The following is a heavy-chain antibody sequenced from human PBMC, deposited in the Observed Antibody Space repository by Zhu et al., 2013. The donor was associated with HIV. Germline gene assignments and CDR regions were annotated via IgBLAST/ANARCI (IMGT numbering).Heavy chain of an antibody. D-gene: IGHD2-21*01. CDR3: VLHPRSGGDEES. CDR1: EALSAVM. J-gene: IGHJ1*01. CDR2: SSLTFDIV. V-gene: IGHV1-69*01. Sequence: KKPGSSVKVSCKASEALSAVMLSVGCDRPLNKGLNGWDGSSLTFDIVDYAQKFQDRVTITAEESTATVNLDLKSLKPDDTAVYYCVLHPRSGGDEESWGQGTLVTVSS.